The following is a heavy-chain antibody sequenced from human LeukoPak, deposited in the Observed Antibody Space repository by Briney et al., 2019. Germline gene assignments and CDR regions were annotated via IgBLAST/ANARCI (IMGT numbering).Heavy chain of an antibody. V-gene: IGHV1-18*04. CDR2: ISAYNGNT. Sequence: ASVKVSCKASGYTFTSYYMHWVRQAPGQGLEWMGWISAYNGNTNYAQKLQGRVTMTTDTSTSTAYMELRSLRSDDTAVYYCASSEEEIWNDELNYWGQGTLVTVSS. CDR1: GYTFTSYY. D-gene: IGHD1-1*01. J-gene: IGHJ4*02. CDR3: ASSEEEIWNDELNY.